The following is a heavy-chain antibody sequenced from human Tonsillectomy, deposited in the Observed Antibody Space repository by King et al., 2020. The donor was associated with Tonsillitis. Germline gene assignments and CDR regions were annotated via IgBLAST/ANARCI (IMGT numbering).Heavy chain of an antibody. CDR2: ISYDGSKN. CDR3: ARRDCAGYYYYYGMDV. Sequence: VQLVESGGGVVQPGRSLRLSCAASGFTFSSYAMHWVRQAPGKGLEVVAVISYDGSKNYYADSVKGRFTISRDNSKNTLHLQMNSLRDDDTAVYYCARRDCAGYYYYYGMDVWGQGTTVTVSS. J-gene: IGHJ6*02. CDR1: GFTFSSYA. D-gene: IGHD2-21*02. V-gene: IGHV3-30-3*01.